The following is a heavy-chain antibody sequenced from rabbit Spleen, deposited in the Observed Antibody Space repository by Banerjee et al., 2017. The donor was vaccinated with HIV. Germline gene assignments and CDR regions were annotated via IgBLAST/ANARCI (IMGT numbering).Heavy chain of an antibody. CDR1: GFSFSSSYY. CDR3: ARVDSGDYTYFNL. D-gene: IGHD1-1*01. J-gene: IGHJ4*01. V-gene: IGHV1S40*01. Sequence: QSLEESGGDLVKPGTSLTLTCTASGFSFSSSYYMCWVRQAPGKGLEWIACIYTGSSGSTYYASWAKGRFTISKTSSTTVTLQLTSLTAADTATYFCARVDSGDYTYFNLWGPGTLVTVS. CDR2: IYTGSSGST.